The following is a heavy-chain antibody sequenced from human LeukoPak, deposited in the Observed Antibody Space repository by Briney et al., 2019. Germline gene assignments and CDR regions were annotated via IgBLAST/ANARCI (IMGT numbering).Heavy chain of an antibody. J-gene: IGHJ3*02. CDR3: AKGPIVVVTGAFDI. V-gene: IGHV3-30*18. D-gene: IGHD2-21*02. CDR1: GFTFSSYG. CDR2: ISYDGSNK. Sequence: GGSLRLSCAASGFTFSSYGMDWVRQAPGKGLEWVAVISYDGSNKYYADSVKGRFTISRDNSTNTLYLQMNSLRAEDTAVYHCAKGPIVVVTGAFDIWGQGTMVTVSS.